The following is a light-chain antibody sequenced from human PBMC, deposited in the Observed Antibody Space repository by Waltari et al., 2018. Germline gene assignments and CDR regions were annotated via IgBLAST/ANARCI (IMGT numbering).Light chain of an antibody. CDR2: NKN. CDR3: ATWDDSLNGVV. Sequence: QSVLTQPPSASGTPGQRVTISCSGSSSNIGDYPVSWYQQLPGTAPKLLIYNKNQRPSGVPDRFSGSKSGTSASLAISGLQSEDEADYDCATWDDSLNGVVFGGGTNLTVL. V-gene: IGLV1-44*01. J-gene: IGLJ2*01. CDR1: SSNIGDYP.